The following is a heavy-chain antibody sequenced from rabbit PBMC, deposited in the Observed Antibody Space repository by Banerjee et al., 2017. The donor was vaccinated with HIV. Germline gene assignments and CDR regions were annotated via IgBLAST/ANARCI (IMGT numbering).Heavy chain of an antibody. Sequence: QEQLVESGGGLVQPEGSLTLTCTASGFSFSSGYFMCWVRQAPGKGLEWFACIGVGSGDTNYASWAKGRFTISKTSSTTVTLQMTSLTAADTATYFCARVDGNDYTYFNLWGQGTLVTVS. CDR2: IGVGSGDT. J-gene: IGHJ4*01. CDR3: ARVDGNDYTYFNL. V-gene: IGHV1S45*01. D-gene: IGHD6-1*01. CDR1: GFSFSSGYF.